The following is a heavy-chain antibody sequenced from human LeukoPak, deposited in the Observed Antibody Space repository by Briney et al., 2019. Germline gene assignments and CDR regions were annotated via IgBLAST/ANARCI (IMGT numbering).Heavy chain of an antibody. CDR3: AKVFGGGYCSSTSCYLDY. CDR2: IRYDGSNK. CDR1: GFTFSSYG. Sequence: GSLRLSCAASGFTFSSYGMHWVRQAPGKGLEWVAFIRYDGSNKYYADSVKGRFTISRDNSKNTLYLQMNSLRAEDTAVYYCAKVFGGGYCSSTSCYLDYWGQGTLVTVSS. D-gene: IGHD2-2*01. V-gene: IGHV3-30*02. J-gene: IGHJ4*02.